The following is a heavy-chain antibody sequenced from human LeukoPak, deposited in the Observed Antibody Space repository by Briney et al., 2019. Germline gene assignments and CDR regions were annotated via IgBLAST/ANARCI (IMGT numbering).Heavy chain of an antibody. V-gene: IGHV4-4*07. CDR2: IYTSGST. D-gene: IGHD6-6*01. CDR1: GGSISRYY. J-gene: IGHJ6*02. Sequence: SETLSLTCTVSGGSISRYYWSWIRQPAGKGLEWIGRIYTSGSTNYNPSLKSRVTMSVDTSKNQFSLKLSSVTAADTAVYYCARGGSSIAARQVPYYYYYYGMDVWGQGTTVTVSS. CDR3: ARGGSSIAARQVPYYYYYYGMDV.